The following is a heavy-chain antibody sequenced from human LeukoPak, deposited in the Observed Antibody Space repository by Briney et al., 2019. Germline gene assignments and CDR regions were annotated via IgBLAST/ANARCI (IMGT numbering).Heavy chain of an antibody. D-gene: IGHD1-1*01. J-gene: IGHJ4*02. CDR3: ARDYELGTPGTAYEYFDY. CDR2: INPNSGGT. Sequence: ASVKVSCKASGYTFSDYFMQWVRHAPGQGPEWMGWINPNSGGTSYAKKFQGRVTMTRDMSISTACVELSRLRSDDTAVYYCARDYELGTPGTAYEYFDYWGQGTLVTVSS. CDR1: GYTFSDYF. V-gene: IGHV1-2*02.